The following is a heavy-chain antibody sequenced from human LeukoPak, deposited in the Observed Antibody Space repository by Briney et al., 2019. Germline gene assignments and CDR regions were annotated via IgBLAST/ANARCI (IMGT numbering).Heavy chain of an antibody. J-gene: IGHJ3*02. Sequence: KASETLTLTCAVYGGSFSGYYWSWIRQPPGKGLEWIGEINHSGSTNYNPSLKSRVTISVDRSKNQFSLKLSSVTAADTAVYYCARAVSEVHDAFDIWGQGTMVTVSS. CDR1: GGSFSGYY. CDR2: INHSGST. V-gene: IGHV4-34*01. CDR3: ARAVSEVHDAFDI. D-gene: IGHD1-1*01.